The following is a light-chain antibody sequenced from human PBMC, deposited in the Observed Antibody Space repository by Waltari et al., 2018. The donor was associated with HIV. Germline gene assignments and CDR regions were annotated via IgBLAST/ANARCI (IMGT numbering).Light chain of an antibody. J-gene: IGLJ3*02. Sequence: QSALTQPPSASGSPGQSLTISCTGTIGYVGGYDYVSWFQQHPGTAPKLLIYEVRQRPSGVPARFSGSKSGNTASLTVSGLQAEDEADYHCMSYTGHNRWVFGGGTKLTVL. V-gene: IGLV2-8*01. CDR1: IGYVGGYDY. CDR2: EVR. CDR3: MSYTGHNRWV.